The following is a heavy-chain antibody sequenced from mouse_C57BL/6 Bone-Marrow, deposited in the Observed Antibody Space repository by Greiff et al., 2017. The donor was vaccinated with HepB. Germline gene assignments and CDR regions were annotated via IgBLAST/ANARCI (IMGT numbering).Heavy chain of an antibody. Sequence: EVQLQQSGPGLVKPSQSLSLTCSVTGYSITSGYYWNWIRQFPGNKLEWMGYISYDGSNNYNPSLKNRISITRDTSKNQFFLKLNSVTTEDTATYYCARVYYDWFAYWGQGTLVTVSA. J-gene: IGHJ3*01. D-gene: IGHD2-4*01. CDR1: GYSITSGYY. CDR3: ARVYYDWFAY. V-gene: IGHV3-6*01. CDR2: ISYDGSN.